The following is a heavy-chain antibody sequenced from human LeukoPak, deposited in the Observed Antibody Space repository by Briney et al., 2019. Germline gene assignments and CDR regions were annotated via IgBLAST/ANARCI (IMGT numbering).Heavy chain of an antibody. Sequence: ASVKVSCKASGYTFTNYDINWVRQATGQGLEWLGWMNPDTGNTGSAQKFQGRVTMTRNTSISTAYMELSSLRPDDTAVYYCARSPDRYYDILTGYYNIWFDPWGQGTLVTVSS. J-gene: IGHJ5*02. CDR1: GYTFTNYD. CDR3: ARSPDRYYDILTGYYNIWFDP. V-gene: IGHV1-8*01. D-gene: IGHD3-9*01. CDR2: MNPDTGNT.